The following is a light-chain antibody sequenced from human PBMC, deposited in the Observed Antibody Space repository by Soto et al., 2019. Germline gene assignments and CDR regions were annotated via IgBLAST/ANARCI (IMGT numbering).Light chain of an antibody. J-gene: IGKJ4*01. CDR3: QQHANWPLT. CDR1: QSVGNN. Sequence: EIVLTQSPATLSLSPGERATLSCRASQSVGNNLAWYQQKPGQAPGLLIYEASTRATGIPARFSGSGSGTDFTLTISSLEPEDFEVYYCQQHANWPLTLGGGTKVDI. CDR2: EAS. V-gene: IGKV3-11*01.